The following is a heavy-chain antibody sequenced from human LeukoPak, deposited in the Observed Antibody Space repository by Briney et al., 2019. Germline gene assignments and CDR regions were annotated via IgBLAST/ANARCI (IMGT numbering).Heavy chain of an antibody. D-gene: IGHD5-12*01. CDR3: ARGNSGYGPYYYYYYMDV. CDR1: GFTFSSYW. CDR2: IKQDGSEK. Sequence: PGGSLRLSCAASGFTFSSYWMSWVRQAPGKGLEWVANIKQDGSEKYYVDSAKGRFTISRDNAKNPQYLQMNSLRAEDTAVYYCARGNSGYGPYYYYYYMDVWGKGTTVTISS. J-gene: IGHJ6*03. V-gene: IGHV3-7*01.